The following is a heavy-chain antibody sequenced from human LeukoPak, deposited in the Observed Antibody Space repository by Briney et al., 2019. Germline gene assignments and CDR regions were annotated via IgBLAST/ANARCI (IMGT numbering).Heavy chain of an antibody. Sequence: GASVKVPCKASGYTFTSNYIHWVRQAPGQGLEWMGMIYPRDGSTSYAQKFQGRVTVTRDTSTSTVHMELSGLRSEDTAVYYCARDQEGFDYWGQGNLVTVSS. J-gene: IGHJ4*02. CDR3: ARDQEGFDY. CDR1: GYTFTSNY. CDR2: IYPRDGST. V-gene: IGHV1-46*01.